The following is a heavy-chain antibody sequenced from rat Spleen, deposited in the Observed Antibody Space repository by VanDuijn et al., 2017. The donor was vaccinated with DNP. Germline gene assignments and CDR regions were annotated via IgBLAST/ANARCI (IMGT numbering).Heavy chain of an antibody. D-gene: IGHD1-9*01. J-gene: IGHJ4*01. V-gene: IGHV2S12*01. CDR1: GLSLSRYH. Sequence: QVQLKESGPGLVQPSQTLSLTCTVSGLSLSRYHVHWVRQPPGKGLEWIAAMSSGGSRYYNSALKSRLSISRDTSKSQVFLKMNSLQTEDTAMYFCARYYGYNYYAMDAWGQGTSVTVSS. CDR2: MSSGGSR. CDR3: ARYYGYNYYAMDA.